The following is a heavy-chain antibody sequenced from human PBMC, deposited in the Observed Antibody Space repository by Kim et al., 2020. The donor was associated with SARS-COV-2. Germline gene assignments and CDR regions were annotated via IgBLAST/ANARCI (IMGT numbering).Heavy chain of an antibody. D-gene: IGHD3-10*01. Sequence: GGSLRLSCAASGFTFNNFGMHWVRQAPGKGLEWVAVISYEGSKKHYADSVNGRFTISRDSFKNTLYLQMSGLTAEDTAVYYCAKDKVFLWFGKFHDGAFDLWGQGTMVTVSS. CDR2: ISYEGSKK. CDR1: GFTFNNFG. CDR3: AKDKVFLWFGKFHDGAFDL. V-gene: IGHV3-30*18. J-gene: IGHJ3*01.